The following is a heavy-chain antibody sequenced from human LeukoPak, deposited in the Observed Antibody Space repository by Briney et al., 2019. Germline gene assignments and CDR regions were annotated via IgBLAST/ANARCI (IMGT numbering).Heavy chain of an antibody. Sequence: GGSLRLSCAASGFTFSSYAMHWVRQAPGKGLEWVAVISYDGSNKYYADSVKGRFTISRDNSKNTLYLQMNSLRAEDTAVYYCAKDLDTAMVMNAFDIWGQGTMVTVSS. J-gene: IGHJ3*02. CDR1: GFTFSSYA. V-gene: IGHV3-30*04. CDR3: AKDLDTAMVMNAFDI. D-gene: IGHD5-18*01. CDR2: ISYDGSNK.